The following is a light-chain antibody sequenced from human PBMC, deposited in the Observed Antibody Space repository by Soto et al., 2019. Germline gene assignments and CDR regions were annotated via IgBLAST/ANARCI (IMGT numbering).Light chain of an antibody. J-gene: IGKJ1*01. V-gene: IGKV3-20*01. CDR1: QSFSSNY. CDR3: QQYSSVWT. CDR2: GAT. Sequence: EIVLTQSPGTLSLSPGERATLSCRASQSFSSNYLAWYQQKPGQAPRILIYGATTRATGIPDRFSGSESGTDFTLTISRLEPEDSAVYHCQQYSSVWTFGQGTKV.